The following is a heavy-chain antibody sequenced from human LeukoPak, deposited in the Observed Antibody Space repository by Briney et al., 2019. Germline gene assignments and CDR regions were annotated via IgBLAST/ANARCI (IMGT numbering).Heavy chain of an antibody. V-gene: IGHV3-23*01. J-gene: IGHJ6*02. Sequence: GGSLRLSCAASGFTLSSYAMSWVRQAPGKGLEWVSAISGSGGSTYYADSVKGRFTISRDNSKNTLYLQMNSLRAEDTAVYYCARIADTGPYYYGLDVWGQGTTVTVSS. D-gene: IGHD1-14*01. CDR2: ISGSGGST. CDR3: ARIADTGPYYYGLDV. CDR1: GFTLSSYA.